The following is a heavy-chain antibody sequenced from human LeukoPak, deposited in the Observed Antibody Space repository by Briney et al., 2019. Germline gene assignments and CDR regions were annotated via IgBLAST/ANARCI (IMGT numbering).Heavy chain of an antibody. Sequence: ASVKVSCKASGFTFTDYAIHWVRQAPGQRLEWMGWINAGNGKTRYSQNFQGRVTITRDTTASTAYMDLSSLRSEDTAVYYCARGRWTSHLHSYYLDYWGQGTLVTVSS. V-gene: IGHV1-3*01. CDR2: INAGNGKT. D-gene: IGHD2-15*01. CDR3: ARGRWTSHLHSYYLDY. CDR1: GFTFTDYA. J-gene: IGHJ4*02.